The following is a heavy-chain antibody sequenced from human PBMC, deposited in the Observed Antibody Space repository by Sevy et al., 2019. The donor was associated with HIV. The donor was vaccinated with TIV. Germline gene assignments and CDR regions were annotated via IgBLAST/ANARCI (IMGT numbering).Heavy chain of an antibody. CDR3: ARGYNWNIEGLDY. Sequence: SETLSLTCTVSGGSISSYYWSWIRQPPGKGLKWIGYIDDSGSTNCNPSLSSRVTISVDTPKNQISLKLTSVTAADTAVYYCARGYNWNIEGLDYWGQGTLVTVSS. V-gene: IGHV4-59*13. J-gene: IGHJ4*02. CDR1: GGSISSYY. D-gene: IGHD1-20*01. CDR2: IDDSGST.